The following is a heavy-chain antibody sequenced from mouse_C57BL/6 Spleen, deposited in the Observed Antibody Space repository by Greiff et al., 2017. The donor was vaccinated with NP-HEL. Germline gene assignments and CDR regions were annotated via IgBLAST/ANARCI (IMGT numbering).Heavy chain of an antibody. CDR3: ARGGYYGNQRGYFDV. Sequence: EVMLVESGEGLVKPGGSLKLSCAASGFTFSSYAMSWVRQTPEKRLEWVAYISSGGDYIYYADTVKGRFTISRDNARNTLYLQMSSLKSEDTAMYYCARGGYYGNQRGYFDVWGTGTTVTVSS. CDR1: GFTFSSYA. D-gene: IGHD2-1*01. CDR2: ISSGGDYI. J-gene: IGHJ1*03. V-gene: IGHV5S21*01.